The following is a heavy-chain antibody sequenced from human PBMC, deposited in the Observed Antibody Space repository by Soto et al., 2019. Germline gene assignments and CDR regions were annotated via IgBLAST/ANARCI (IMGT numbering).Heavy chain of an antibody. CDR1: GGSISSGDYY. CDR3: ASPTYYYDSSGPPDGMDV. D-gene: IGHD3-22*01. Sequence: SETLSLTCTVSGGSISSGDYYWSWIRQPPGKGLEWIGYIYYSGSTYYNPSLKSRVTISVDTSKNQFSLKLSSVTAADTAVYYCASPTYYYDSSGPPDGMDVWGQGTKVTVSS. V-gene: IGHV4-30-4*01. J-gene: IGHJ6*01. CDR2: IYYSGST.